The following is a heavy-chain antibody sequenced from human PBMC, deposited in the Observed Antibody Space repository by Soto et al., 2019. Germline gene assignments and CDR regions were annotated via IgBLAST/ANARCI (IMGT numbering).Heavy chain of an antibody. J-gene: IGHJ4*02. V-gene: IGHV3-48*01. D-gene: IGHD4-17*01. CDR2: INSGSTSI. Sequence: EEPLVESGGGLVQPGGSLRLSCAASGFTFSSHVMYWVRQAPGKGLEWVSSINSGSTSIYYADSVKGRFTISRDNGKNSLYLQMSSLRADDTAVYYCLNGDYYVGQGTLVTVSS. CDR3: LNGDYY. CDR1: GFTFSSHV.